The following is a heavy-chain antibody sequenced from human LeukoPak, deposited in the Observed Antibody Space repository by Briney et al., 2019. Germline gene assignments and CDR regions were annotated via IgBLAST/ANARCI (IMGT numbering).Heavy chain of an antibody. D-gene: IGHD6-13*01. CDR2: IYYSGST. J-gene: IGHJ4*02. Sequence: SETLSLTCTVSGGSISSHYWSWIRQPPGKGLEWIGYIYYSGSTNYNPSLKSRVTISVDTSKNQFSLKLSSVTAADTAAYYCASSRDKAATFDYWGQGTLVTVSS. V-gene: IGHV4-59*11. CDR1: GGSISSHY. CDR3: ASSRDKAATFDY.